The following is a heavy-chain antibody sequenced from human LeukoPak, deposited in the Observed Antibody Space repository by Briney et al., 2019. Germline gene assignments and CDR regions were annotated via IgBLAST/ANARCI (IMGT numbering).Heavy chain of an antibody. CDR1: GFTFSSSA. J-gene: IGHJ4*02. D-gene: IGHD4-11*01. CDR3: AKDDTVTTFDY. Sequence: GGSLRLSCAASGFTFSSSAMSWVRQVPGKGLEWVSAISGSGGSTYYADSVKGRFTISRDNSKNTLYLQMNSLRAEDTAVYYCAKDDTVTTFDYWDQGTLVTVSS. V-gene: IGHV3-23*01. CDR2: ISGSGGST.